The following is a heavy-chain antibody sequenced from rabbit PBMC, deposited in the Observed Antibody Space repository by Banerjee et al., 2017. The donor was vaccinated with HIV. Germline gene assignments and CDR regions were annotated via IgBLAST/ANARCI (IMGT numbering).Heavy chain of an antibody. V-gene: IGHV1S7*01. CDR1: GIDFSSYG. CDR2: IYVDDSGSA. Sequence: QLVESGGGLVTLGGSLKLSCKASGIDFSSYGISWVRQAPGKGLEWIGCIYVDDSGSAYYASWANGRFTISRENTQNTLYLQLNSLTAADTATYFCARHVNGMDLRGQGTLVTVS. J-gene: IGHJ6*01. CDR3: ARHVNGMDL.